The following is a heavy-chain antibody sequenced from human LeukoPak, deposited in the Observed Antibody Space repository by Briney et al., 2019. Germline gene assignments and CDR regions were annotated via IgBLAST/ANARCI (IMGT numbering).Heavy chain of an antibody. CDR2: IDNVGGT. CDR3: MGYGGNSF. D-gene: IGHD4-23*01. Sequence: GGSLRLSCVASGFTVSNNHVSWVRQAPGKGLEWVSLIDNVGGTYYADSVKGRFTISRDDSENTLYLQMNSLRAEDTALYYCMGYGGNSFWGQGTLVTVSS. V-gene: IGHV3-66*01. J-gene: IGHJ4*02. CDR1: GFTVSNNH.